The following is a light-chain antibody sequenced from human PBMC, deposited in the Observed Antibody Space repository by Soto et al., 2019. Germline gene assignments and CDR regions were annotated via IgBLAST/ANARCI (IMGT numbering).Light chain of an antibody. Sequence: EIVLTQSPDTLSLSPGERATLSCRASQSVSSDYLVWYQQKPGQAPRLLIYGASRRATGIPDRFSGSGSVTDFILTISRLEPEDFAVYYCQHYDNSPPSVTFGPGTKVDIK. CDR2: GAS. CDR1: QSVSSDY. J-gene: IGKJ3*01. CDR3: QHYDNSPPSVT. V-gene: IGKV3-20*01.